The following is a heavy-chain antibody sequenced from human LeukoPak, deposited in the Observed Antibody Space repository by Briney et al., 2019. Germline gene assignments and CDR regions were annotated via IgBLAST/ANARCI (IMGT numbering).Heavy chain of an antibody. CDR3: ARGLVLYYSNYLLN. J-gene: IGHJ4*02. D-gene: IGHD4-11*01. V-gene: IGHV4-34*01. CDR2: INHSGST. CDR1: GGSFSGYY. Sequence: PSETLSPTCAVYGGSFSGYYWSWIRQPPGKGLEWIGEINHSGSTNYNPSLKSRVTISVDTSKNQFSLKLSSVTAADTAVYYCARGLVLYYSNYLLNWGQGTLVTVSS.